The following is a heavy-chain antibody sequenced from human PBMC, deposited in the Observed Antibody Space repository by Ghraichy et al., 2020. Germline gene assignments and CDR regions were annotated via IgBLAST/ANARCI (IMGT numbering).Heavy chain of an antibody. D-gene: IGHD1-26*01. J-gene: IGHJ4*02. CDR3: ARLGWELLYYFDY. Sequence: GGSLRLSCAASGFTFSSYSMNWVRQAPGKGLEWVSSISSSSSYIYYADSVKGRFTISRDNAKNSLYLQMNSLRAEDTAVYYCARLGWELLYYFDYWGQGTLVTVSS. V-gene: IGHV3-21*01. CDR1: GFTFSSYS. CDR2: ISSSSSYI.